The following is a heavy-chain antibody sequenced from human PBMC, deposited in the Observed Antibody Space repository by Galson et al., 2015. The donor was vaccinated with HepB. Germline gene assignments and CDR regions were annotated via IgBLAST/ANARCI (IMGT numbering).Heavy chain of an antibody. J-gene: IGHJ5*01. CDR2: TYYRSKWYR. Sequence: CAISGDSVSSNSAAWDWIRLSPSRGLEWLGRTYYRSKWYRNYAGSVKGRITINPDTSKNQFSLQLNSVTPEDTAVYYCARSSGWFDYWGQGTLVTVSS. V-gene: IGHV6-1*01. CDR3: ARSSGWFDY. CDR1: GDSVSSNSAA. D-gene: IGHD6-19*01.